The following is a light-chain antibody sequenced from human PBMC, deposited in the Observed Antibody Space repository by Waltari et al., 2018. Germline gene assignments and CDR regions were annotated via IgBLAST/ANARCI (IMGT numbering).Light chain of an antibody. J-gene: IGLJ2*01. CDR3: QSYDSSLSGSV. CDR2: DKN. Sequence: QSVLTQPPSVSGAPGQRVTISCTGSRSNIGAGYDVTWYQQLPGTAPKLLIYDKNNRPSGVPDRFSGSKSGTSASLAITGLQAEDEADYYCQSYDSSLSGSVFGGGTKLTVL. CDR1: RSNIGAGYD. V-gene: IGLV1-40*01.